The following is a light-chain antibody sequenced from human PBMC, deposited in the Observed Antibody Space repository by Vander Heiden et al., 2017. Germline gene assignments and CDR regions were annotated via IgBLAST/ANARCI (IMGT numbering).Light chain of an antibody. V-gene: IGKV1-27*01. Sequence: DIQMTQSPSPLSASVGDRVTISCRASQGISNYLAWYQHKPGKVPKLLIYAASTWQSGVPSRFSGSGSGTEFTLTISSLQPEDVSTYYCQKYENAPRTFGQGTKVEIK. CDR3: QKYENAPRT. CDR1: QGISNY. CDR2: AAS. J-gene: IGKJ1*01.